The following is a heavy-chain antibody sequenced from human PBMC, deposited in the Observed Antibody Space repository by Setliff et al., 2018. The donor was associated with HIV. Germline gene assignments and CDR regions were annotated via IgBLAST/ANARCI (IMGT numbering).Heavy chain of an antibody. V-gene: IGHV4-39*01. CDR2: IYYSGST. Sequence: LTCTVSGGSISSSSYYWGWIRQPPGKGLEWIGSIYYSGSTYYNPSLKSRVTISVDTSKNQFSLKLSSVTAADTAVYYCARTLIVVVWVGAFDIWGQGTMVTVSS. CDR3: ARTLIVVVWVGAFDI. CDR1: GGSISSSSYY. J-gene: IGHJ3*02. D-gene: IGHD2-21*01.